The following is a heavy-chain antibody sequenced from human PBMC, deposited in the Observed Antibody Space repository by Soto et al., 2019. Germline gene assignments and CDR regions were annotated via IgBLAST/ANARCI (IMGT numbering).Heavy chain of an antibody. CDR3: SYGSSFDY. D-gene: IGHD3-10*01. CDR2: ISYDGSNK. Sequence: GGSLRLSCAASGFTFSSYAMHWVRQAPGKGLEWVAVISYDGSNKYYADSVKGRFTISRDNSKNTLYLQLNSVTAADTAVYYCSYGSSFDYWGQGTLVTVSS. CDR1: GFTFSSYA. J-gene: IGHJ4*02. V-gene: IGHV3-30-3*01.